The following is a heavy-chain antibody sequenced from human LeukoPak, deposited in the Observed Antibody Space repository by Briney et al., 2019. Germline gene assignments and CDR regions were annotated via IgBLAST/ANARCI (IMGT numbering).Heavy chain of an antibody. Sequence: GGSLSPSCTADGLIFADYSMSCVRQEPGGGREWVGLIRSIAYGGTTEFAASVKGRFTISRDDSKSIAYLQMNSLKTEDTAVYYCTRMPALLWFGELLPDAFDIWGQGTMVTVSS. CDR3: TRMPALLWFGELLPDAFDI. CDR2: IRSIAYGGTT. D-gene: IGHD3-10*01. CDR1: GLIFADYS. J-gene: IGHJ3*02. V-gene: IGHV3-49*04.